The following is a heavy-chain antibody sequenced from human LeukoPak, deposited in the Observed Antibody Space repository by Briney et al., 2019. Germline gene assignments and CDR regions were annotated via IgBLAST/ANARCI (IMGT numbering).Heavy chain of an antibody. CDR1: GFTFSRDW. Sequence: GGSLRLSCADSGFTFSRDWMHWVRHAPGKGPEWVSRISDDGSITTYADSVQGRFTISRDNAKSTVFLQMNSLRVEDTAVYFCARRFYEYNVYDRHFDSWGQGILVTVSS. CDR2: ISDDGSIT. V-gene: IGHV3-74*03. J-gene: IGHJ4*02. D-gene: IGHD3-16*01. CDR3: ARRFYEYNVYDRHFDS.